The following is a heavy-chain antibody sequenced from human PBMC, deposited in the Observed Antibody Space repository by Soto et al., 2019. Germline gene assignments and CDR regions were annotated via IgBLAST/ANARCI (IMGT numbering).Heavy chain of an antibody. CDR2: IWYDGNSK. D-gene: IGHD3-22*01. CDR3: ARENYYDTSGLDF. CDR1: GFIFTSYG. Sequence: AGGSLRLSCAASGFIFTSYGMHWVRQAPGKGLEWVAGIWYDGNSKYYEDSVKGRFTISRDNSKNTLYLEMSSLRGDDTAVYYCARENYYDTSGLDFWGQGTLVTVSS. J-gene: IGHJ4*02. V-gene: IGHV3-33*01.